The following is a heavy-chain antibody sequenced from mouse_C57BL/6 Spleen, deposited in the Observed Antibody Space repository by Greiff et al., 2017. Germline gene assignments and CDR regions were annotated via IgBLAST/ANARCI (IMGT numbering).Heavy chain of an antibody. CDR3: ARDYGRSPYFDY. CDR2: IYPGDGDT. V-gene: IGHV1-82*01. D-gene: IGHD1-1*01. Sequence: QVQLQQSGPELVKPGASVKISCKASGYAFSRSWMNWVKQRPGKGLEWIGRIYPGDGDTNYNGKFKGKATLTADKSSSTAYMQLSSLTSEDSAVYFCARDYGRSPYFDYWGQGTTLTVSS. J-gene: IGHJ2*01. CDR1: GYAFSRSW.